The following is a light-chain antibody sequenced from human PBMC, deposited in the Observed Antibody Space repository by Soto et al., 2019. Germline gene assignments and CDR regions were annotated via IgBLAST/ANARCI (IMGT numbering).Light chain of an antibody. CDR2: DVN. CDR3: TSYTSISTYD. CDR1: SSDVGAYNF. V-gene: IGLV2-14*01. Sequence: QSALTQPASVSGSPGQSISISCTGTSSDVGAYNFVSWYQQHPDKAPKLVIFDVNNRPSGVSNRFSGSKSGNTASLTISGLRAEDEADYYCTSYTSISTYDFGTGTKVTVL. J-gene: IGLJ1*01.